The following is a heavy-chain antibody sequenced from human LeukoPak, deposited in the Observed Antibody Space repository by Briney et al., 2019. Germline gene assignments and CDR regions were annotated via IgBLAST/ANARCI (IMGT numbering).Heavy chain of an antibody. D-gene: IGHD4-17*01. CDR2: ISGSGGST. CDR3: AKDWRTRVTTVTVNWFDP. CDR1: GFTFSSYA. Sequence: SGGSLRLSCAASGFTFSSYAMSWVRQAPGKGLEWVSAISGSGGSTYYADSVKGRFTISRDNSKNTLYLQMNSLRAEDTAVYYCAKDWRTRVTTVTVNWFDPWGQGTLVTVSS. V-gene: IGHV3-23*01. J-gene: IGHJ5*02.